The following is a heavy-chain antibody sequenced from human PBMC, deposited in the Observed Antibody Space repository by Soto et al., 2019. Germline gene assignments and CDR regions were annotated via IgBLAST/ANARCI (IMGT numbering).Heavy chain of an antibody. CDR3: ARVGYDSSGYFNWFDP. D-gene: IGHD3-22*01. V-gene: IGHV4-30-2*05. Sequence: SETLSLTCAVSGGSISGGGYSWSWIRQPPGKGLEWLGYIYHSGSTYYNPSLKSRVTISVDTSKNQFSLTLSSVTAADTAVYYCARVGYDSSGYFNWFDPWGQGTLVTVSS. CDR1: GGSISGGGYS. CDR2: IYHSGST. J-gene: IGHJ5*02.